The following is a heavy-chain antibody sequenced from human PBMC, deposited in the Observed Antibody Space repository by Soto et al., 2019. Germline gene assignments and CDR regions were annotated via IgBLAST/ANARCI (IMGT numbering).Heavy chain of an antibody. CDR2: INAGNGNT. CDR3: ARDSGGMDV. J-gene: IGHJ6*02. CDR1: GYTFTSYA. V-gene: IGHV1-3*01. Sequence: QVQLVQSGAEVKKPGASVKISCKASGYTFTSYALHLVRQAPGQRLEWMGWINAGNGNTKYSKKFQGRVTITRDTSASTAYMELSSLRSEDTAVYYCARDSGGMDVWGQGTTVTVSS.